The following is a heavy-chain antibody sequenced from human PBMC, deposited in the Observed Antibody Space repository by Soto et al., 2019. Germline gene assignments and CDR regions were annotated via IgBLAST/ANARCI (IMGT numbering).Heavy chain of an antibody. CDR1: GDSMRNGFY. Sequence: SVLKSLTGTVSGDSMRNGFYWAWIKKDLWKGLDWIGSVYHSGATYYNSSLQDRVSISVDTSKNHFSLKLISVTAADTGTYFCARERSFMRPTGWFEPWGQGPQVTVFS. D-gene: IGHD6-19*01. CDR2: VYHSGAT. V-gene: IGHV4-38-2*02. J-gene: IGHJ5*02. CDR3: ARERSFMRPTGWFEP.